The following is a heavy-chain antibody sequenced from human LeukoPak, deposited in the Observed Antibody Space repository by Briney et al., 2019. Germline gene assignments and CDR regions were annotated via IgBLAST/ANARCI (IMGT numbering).Heavy chain of an antibody. V-gene: IGHV1-69*06. Sequence: SVKVSCKASGGTFSSYAISWVRQAPGQGLEWMGGIIPIFGTANYAQKFQGRVTMTEDTSTDTAYMELSSLRSEDTAVYYCATTHSSGYYYYYYYGMDVWGQGTTVTVSS. J-gene: IGHJ6*02. CDR2: IIPIFGTA. CDR3: ATTHSSGYYYYYYYGMDV. CDR1: GGTFSSYA. D-gene: IGHD3-22*01.